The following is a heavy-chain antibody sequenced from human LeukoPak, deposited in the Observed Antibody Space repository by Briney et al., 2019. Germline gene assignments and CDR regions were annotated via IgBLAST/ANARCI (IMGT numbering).Heavy chain of an antibody. Sequence: PSETLSLTCTVSGGSISSGSYYWSWIRQPAGKGLEWIGYIYYSGSTNYNPSLKSRVTISVDTSKNQFSLKLSSVTAADTAVYYCARVSSSWYGRGSYYYYGMDVWGQGTTVTVSS. CDR2: IYYSGST. D-gene: IGHD6-13*01. J-gene: IGHJ6*02. CDR3: ARVSSSWYGRGSYYYYGMDV. CDR1: GGSISSGSYY. V-gene: IGHV4-61*10.